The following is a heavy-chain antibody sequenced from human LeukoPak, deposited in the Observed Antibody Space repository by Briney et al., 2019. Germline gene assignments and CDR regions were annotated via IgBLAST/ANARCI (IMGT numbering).Heavy chain of an antibody. J-gene: IGHJ6*03. V-gene: IGHV4-38-2*02. CDR1: GYSISSGYF. D-gene: IGHD3-10*01. CDR3: AREMEDKSFSFGELRKNYYYYMDV. CDR2: IYHSGST. Sequence: SETLSLTCTVSGYSISSGYFWGWIRQPPGKGLECIGTIYHSGSTYYNPSLKSRVTISVDTSKNQFSLKLSSVTAADTAVYYCAREMEDKSFSFGELRKNYYYYMDVWGKGTTVTVSS.